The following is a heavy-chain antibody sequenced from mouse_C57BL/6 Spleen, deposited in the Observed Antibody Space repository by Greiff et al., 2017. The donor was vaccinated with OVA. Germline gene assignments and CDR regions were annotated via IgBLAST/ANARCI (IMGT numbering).Heavy chain of an antibody. V-gene: IGHV1-76*01. J-gene: IGHJ2*01. D-gene: IGHD1-1*01. CDR1: GYTFPDYY. Sequence: QVQLQQSGAELVRPGASVKLSCKASGYTFPDYYINWVKQRPGQGLEWIARIYPGSGNTYYNEKFKGKATLTAEKSSSTAYMQLSSLTSEYSAVYFCARWGDYGSSSYYFDYWGQGTTLTVSS. CDR3: ARWGDYGSSSYYFDY. CDR2: IYPGSGNT.